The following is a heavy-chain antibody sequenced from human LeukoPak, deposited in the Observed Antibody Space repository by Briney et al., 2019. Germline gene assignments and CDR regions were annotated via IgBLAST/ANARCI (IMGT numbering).Heavy chain of an antibody. Sequence: PGGSLRLSCAASGFTFSSNWMSWVRQAPGKGLEWVANIKQDGSDKYYVDSVKGRFTISRDNAKNSLYLKMNSLRAEDTAVDYCARERSSRLDYWGQGTLVTVSS. V-gene: IGHV3-7*01. CDR1: GFTFSSNW. D-gene: IGHD6-13*01. CDR3: ARERSSRLDY. J-gene: IGHJ4*02. CDR2: IKQDGSDK.